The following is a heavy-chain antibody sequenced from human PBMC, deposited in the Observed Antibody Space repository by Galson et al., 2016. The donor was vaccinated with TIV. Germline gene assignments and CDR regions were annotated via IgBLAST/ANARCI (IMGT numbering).Heavy chain of an antibody. CDR3: ARDPQIYGSYQDL. J-gene: IGHJ1*01. Sequence: SVKVSCKASGTIFSNYGVTWLRQAPGQGFEWLGRIIPLFGTPNYAQKFQGRVTITADESTRTVFMELTGLSSADTAIYYCARDPQIYGSYQDLWCQGTLVTVSS. V-gene: IGHV1-69*13. CDR1: GTIFSNYG. CDR2: IIPLFGTP. D-gene: IGHD3-10*01.